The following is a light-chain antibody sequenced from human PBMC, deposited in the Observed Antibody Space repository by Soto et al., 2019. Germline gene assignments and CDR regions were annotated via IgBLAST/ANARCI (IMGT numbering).Light chain of an antibody. CDR3: QQHNTYPSS. CDR1: ESISSW. J-gene: IGKJ1*01. V-gene: IGKV1-5*01. CDR2: EAS. Sequence: DIQMTQSPSTLSASVGDRVTITCRASESISSWLAWYQQKPGKAPKLLIYEASSLESGVPSRFSGSGSGTESTLTISSLHPDDFATYYCQQHNTYPSSFGQGTKVEMK.